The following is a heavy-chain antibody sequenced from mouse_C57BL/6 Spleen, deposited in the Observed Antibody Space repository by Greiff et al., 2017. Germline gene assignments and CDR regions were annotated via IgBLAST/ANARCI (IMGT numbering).Heavy chain of an antibody. CDR3: ARNYGSSSYYAMDY. D-gene: IGHD1-1*01. V-gene: IGHV1-50*01. CDR1: GYTFTSYW. J-gene: IGHJ4*01. Sequence: QVQLKQPGAELVKPGASVKLSCKASGYTFTSYWMQWVKQRPGQGLEWIGEIDPSDSYTNYNQKFKGKATLTVDTSSSTAYMQLSSLTSEDSAVYYCARNYGSSSYYAMDYWCQGTSVTVSS. CDR2: IDPSDSYT.